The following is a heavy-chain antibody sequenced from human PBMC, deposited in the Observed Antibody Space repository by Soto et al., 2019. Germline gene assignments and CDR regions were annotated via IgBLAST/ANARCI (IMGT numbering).Heavy chain of an antibody. V-gene: IGHV4-59*11. CDR1: GGSINSHY. CDR2: IHHTGTT. J-gene: IGHJ4*02. Sequence: QVQLQESGPGLVKPSETLSLTCTVSGGSINSHYWSWIRQSPGKGLEWIGYIHHTGTTNYNPSLKSRVTIALATSQNQFSLKLTSVTAADTAVYYCTRSGGDYVNGGYYGGDYDYWGRGTLVTGSS. CDR3: TRSGGDYVNGGYYGGDYDY. D-gene: IGHD3-22*01.